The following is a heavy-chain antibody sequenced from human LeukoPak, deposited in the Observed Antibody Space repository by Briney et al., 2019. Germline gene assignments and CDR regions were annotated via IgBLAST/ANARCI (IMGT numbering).Heavy chain of an antibody. Sequence: SETLSLTCAVYGGSFSGYYWSWIRQPPGKGLEWIGEINHSGSTNYNPSLKSRVTISVDTSKNQFSLKLSPVTAADTAVYYCARGPDYYGSGIRYFDYWGQGTLVTVSS. J-gene: IGHJ4*02. D-gene: IGHD3-10*01. CDR2: INHSGST. CDR3: ARGPDYYGSGIRYFDY. V-gene: IGHV4-34*01. CDR1: GGSFSGYY.